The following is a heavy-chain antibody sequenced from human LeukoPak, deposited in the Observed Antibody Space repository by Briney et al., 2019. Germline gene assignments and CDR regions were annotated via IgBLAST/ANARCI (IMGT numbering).Heavy chain of an antibody. V-gene: IGHV3-9*01. D-gene: IGHD3-22*01. CDR3: AKDLSSAITSALVLDV. Sequence: PGGSLRLSCTVSGFTFDDYAMHWARHTPGKGLEWVAGITWNRDNIGYGDSVKGRFTISRDNVKNVLYLQMNSLRPEDTALYYCAKDLSSAITSALVLDVWGQGTTVIVSS. J-gene: IGHJ6*02. CDR2: ITWNRDNI. CDR1: GFTFDDYA.